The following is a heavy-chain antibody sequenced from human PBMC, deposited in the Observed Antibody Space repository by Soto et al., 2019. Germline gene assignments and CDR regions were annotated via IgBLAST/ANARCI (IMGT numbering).Heavy chain of an antibody. CDR3: ARFAKEENPKVGPWYYLDY. D-gene: IGHD6-13*01. CDR1: GGSFSGYY. V-gene: IGHV4-34*01. Sequence: PSETLSLTCAVYGGSFSGYYWSWIRQPPGKGLEWIGEINHSGSTNYNPSLKSRVTISVDTSKNQLSLKLSSVTTADTAVYYCARFAKEENPKVGPWYYLDYGGQGTRVT. J-gene: IGHJ4*02. CDR2: INHSGST.